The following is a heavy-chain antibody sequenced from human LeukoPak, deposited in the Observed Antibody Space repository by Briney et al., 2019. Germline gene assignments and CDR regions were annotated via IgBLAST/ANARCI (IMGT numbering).Heavy chain of an antibody. CDR1: GFTFSSHD. CDR2: ISYDGGKK. J-gene: IGHJ4*02. D-gene: IGHD3-16*01. CDR3: AKDPLRVYDYVWGSYFDY. V-gene: IGHV3-30*18. Sequence: GGSLRLSCAASGFTFSSHDMHWVRQAPGKGLEWVAIISYDGGKKDYADSVKGRFTISRDNSKNTLYLQMNSLRAEDTAVYYCAKDPLRVYDYVWGSYFDYWGQGTLVTVSS.